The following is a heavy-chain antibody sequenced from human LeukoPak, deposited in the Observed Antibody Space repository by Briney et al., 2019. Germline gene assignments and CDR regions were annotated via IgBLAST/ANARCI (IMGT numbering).Heavy chain of an antibody. CDR2: INHSGST. V-gene: IGHV4-34*01. J-gene: IGHJ4*02. Sequence: SETLSLTCAVYGGSFSGYYWSWIRQPPGKGLEWIGEINHSGSTNYNPSLKSRVTISVDTSKNQFSLKLSSVTAADTAVYYCARYGLYYYDSSGYHENWGQGTLVTVSS. CDR1: GGSFSGYY. CDR3: ARYGLYYYDSSGYHEN. D-gene: IGHD3-22*01.